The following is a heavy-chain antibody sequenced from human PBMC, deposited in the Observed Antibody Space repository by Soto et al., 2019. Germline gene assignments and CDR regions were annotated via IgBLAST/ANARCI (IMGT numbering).Heavy chain of an antibody. CDR2: ISRYGEIT. D-gene: IGHD3-22*01. CDR1: GFTFNIYA. Sequence: EVQLLESGGDLIQPGGSLRLSCAASGFTFNIYAMTWVRQAPGKGLEWVSAISRYGEITYYADSVEGRFTISRDNSKNTLYLQMNSLTAEDTAVYYCAKDRYLDHDSRGYLFDNWGQGTLVTVSS. CDR3: AKDRYLDHDSRGYLFDN. J-gene: IGHJ4*02. V-gene: IGHV3-23*01.